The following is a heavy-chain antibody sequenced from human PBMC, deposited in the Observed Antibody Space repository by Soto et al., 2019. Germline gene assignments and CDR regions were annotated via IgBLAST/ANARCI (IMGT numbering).Heavy chain of an antibody. CDR2: IYYTGSP. V-gene: IGHV4-59*01. J-gene: IGHJ4*02. CDR1: GGSMSGSY. D-gene: IGHD6-19*01. CDR3: ARGGWYLDY. Sequence: SETLSLTCTVSGGSMSGSYWSWIRQCPGKGLEWIAYIYYTGSPEYNPSLNSRVTISIDTSKNQFSLKLSAVTAADTAVYYCARGGWYLDYWGQGTLVTVSS.